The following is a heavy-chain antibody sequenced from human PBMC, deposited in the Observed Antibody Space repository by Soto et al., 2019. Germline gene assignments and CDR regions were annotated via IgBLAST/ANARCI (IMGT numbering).Heavy chain of an antibody. CDR2: ISYNGCHK. CDR1: GLAISGYG. J-gene: IGHJ6*02. CDR3: AKDRAGYSRGMDV. D-gene: IGHD5-12*01. Sequence: QVQLVESGGGVVQPGRSLRLSCAASGLAISGYGMHWIRQAPGKGLEWVTLISYNGCHKYYADSVKGRFTISRDNSENTVYLEVSSLRVEDTAVYYCAKDRAGYSRGMDVWGQGTTVTVSS. V-gene: IGHV3-30*18.